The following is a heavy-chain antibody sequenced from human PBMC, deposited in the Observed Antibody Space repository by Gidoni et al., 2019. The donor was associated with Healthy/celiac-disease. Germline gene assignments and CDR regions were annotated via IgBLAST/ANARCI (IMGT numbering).Heavy chain of an antibody. CDR1: GGSISSSSYY. Sequence: QLQLQESGPGLVKPSETLSRTCTVSGGSISSSSYYWGWIRQPPGKGLEWIGSIYYSGSTYYNPSLKSRVTISVDTSKNQFSLKLSSVTAADTAVYYCARRRRYYDSSGYYFFDYWGQGTLVTVSS. CDR3: ARRRRYYDSSGYYFFDY. V-gene: IGHV4-39*01. CDR2: IYYSGST. D-gene: IGHD3-22*01. J-gene: IGHJ4*02.